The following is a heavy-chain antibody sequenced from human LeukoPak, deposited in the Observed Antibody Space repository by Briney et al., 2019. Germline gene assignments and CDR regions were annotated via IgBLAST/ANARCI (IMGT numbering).Heavy chain of an antibody. Sequence: HTGGSLRLSCAASGFTFSSYAMSWVRQAPGKGLEWVSAISGSGGSTYYADSVEGRFTISRDNSKNTLYLQMNSLRAEDTAVYYCANHPPYCSGGSCYSNYYYYYMDVWGKGTTVTVSS. J-gene: IGHJ6*03. CDR2: ISGSGGST. CDR1: GFTFSSYA. V-gene: IGHV3-23*01. D-gene: IGHD2-15*01. CDR3: ANHPPYCSGGSCYSNYYYYYMDV.